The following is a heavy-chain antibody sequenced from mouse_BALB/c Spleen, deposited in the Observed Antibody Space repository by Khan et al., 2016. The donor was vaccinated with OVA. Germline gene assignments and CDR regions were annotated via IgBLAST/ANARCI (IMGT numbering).Heavy chain of an antibody. D-gene: IGHD4-1*01. CDR3: ARVSGGDCDY. V-gene: IGHV3-2*02. J-gene: IGHJ2*01. CDR1: GYSITSDYA. CDR2: ISYSGNT. Sequence: EVKLLESGPGLVKPSQSLSLTCTVTGYSITSDYAWNWIRQFPGNKLEWMGYISYSGNTNYNPSLKSRISITRDTSKNQFFLQLNSVTTEDTATYYCARVSGGDCDYWGQGTTLTVSS.